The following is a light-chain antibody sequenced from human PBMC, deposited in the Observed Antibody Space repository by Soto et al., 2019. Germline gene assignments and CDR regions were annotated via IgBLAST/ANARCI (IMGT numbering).Light chain of an antibody. CDR2: EVS. V-gene: IGLV2-8*01. Sequence: QSALTQPPSASGSPGQSVTISCTGTSSDVGGYNYVSWYQQHPGKAPKLMISEVSKRPSGVPDRFSGSKSGNTASLTVSGLQADDAADYYCSSFAGNNNLVFGGGTKLTVL. CDR1: SSDVGGYNY. CDR3: SSFAGNNNLV. J-gene: IGLJ2*01.